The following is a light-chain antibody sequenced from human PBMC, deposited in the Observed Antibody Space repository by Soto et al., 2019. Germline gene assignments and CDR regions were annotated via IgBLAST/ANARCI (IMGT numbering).Light chain of an antibody. CDR1: SSDVGGYNY. CDR2: EVS. Sequence: QSALTQPPSASGSPGQSVTISCTGTSSDVGGYNYVSWYQPHPGKAPKLMIYEVSKRPSGVPDRFSGSKSGNTASLTVSGLQDEDEADYYCSAYAGSSGVFGGGTKVTVL. CDR3: SAYAGSSGV. J-gene: IGLJ2*01. V-gene: IGLV2-8*01.